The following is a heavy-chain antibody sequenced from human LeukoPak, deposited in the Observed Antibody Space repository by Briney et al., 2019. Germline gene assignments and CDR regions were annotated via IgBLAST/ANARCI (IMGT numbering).Heavy chain of an antibody. J-gene: IGHJ4*02. V-gene: IGHV1-8*01. Sequence: ASVKVSCKASGYTFTSYDINWVRQATGQGLEWMGWMNPNSGNTGYAQKFQGRVTMTRNTSISTAYMELSSLRSEDTAVYYCARDLPGYGGNSEGFDYWGQGTLVTVSS. D-gene: IGHD4-23*01. CDR1: GYTFTSYD. CDR2: MNPNSGNT. CDR3: ARDLPGYGGNSEGFDY.